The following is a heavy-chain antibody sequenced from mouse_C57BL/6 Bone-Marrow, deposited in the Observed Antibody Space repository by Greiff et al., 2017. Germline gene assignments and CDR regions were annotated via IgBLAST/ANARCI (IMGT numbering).Heavy chain of an antibody. CDR1: GYTFTSYG. D-gene: IGHD2-3*01. Sequence: QVHVKQSGAELVRPGASVKLSCKASGYTFTSYGISWVKQRTGQGLEWIGEINPRCGNTYYNEKFKGKATLTADKSSSTAYMELRSLASEDSAVYSSEGEGDGYGCAYWGQGTLVTVSA. V-gene: IGHV1-81*01. CDR2: INPRCGNT. J-gene: IGHJ3*01. CDR3: EGEGDGYGCAY.